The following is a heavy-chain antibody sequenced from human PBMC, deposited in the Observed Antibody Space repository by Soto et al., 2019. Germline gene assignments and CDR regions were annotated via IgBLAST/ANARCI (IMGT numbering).Heavy chain of an antibody. J-gene: IGHJ6*02. Sequence: QVQLVQSGGEVKKPGASVKVSCKTSGYSFTTYGISWVRQAPGQGLEGMGWISAYNGNTNYAQKLQDRVTMTTDTSTSTAYMELRSLRSDDTAVYYCAREGPAPYYYYCMDVWGQGSTVTVSS. V-gene: IGHV1-18*01. CDR2: ISAYNGNT. CDR3: AREGPAPYYYYCMDV. CDR1: GYSFTTYG.